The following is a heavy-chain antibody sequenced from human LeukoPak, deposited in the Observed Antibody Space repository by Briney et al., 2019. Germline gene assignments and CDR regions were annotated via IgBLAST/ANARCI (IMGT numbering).Heavy chain of an antibody. CDR2: IYYSGST. V-gene: IGHV4-59*08. CDR1: GGSFSGYY. Sequence: SETLSLTCAVYGGSFSGYYWSWIRQPPGKGLEWIGYIYYSGSTNYNPSLKSRVTISVDTSKNQFSLKLSSVTAADTAVYYCARRFGTTTVAYDAFDIWGQGTMVTVSS. CDR3: ARRFGTTTVAYDAFDI. J-gene: IGHJ3*02. D-gene: IGHD4-23*01.